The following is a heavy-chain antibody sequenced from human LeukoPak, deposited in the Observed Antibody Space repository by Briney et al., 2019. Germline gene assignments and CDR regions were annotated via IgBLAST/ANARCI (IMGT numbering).Heavy chain of an antibody. J-gene: IGHJ4*02. Sequence: SETLSLTCTVSGGSISGYYWSWIRQPPGKGLEWIGYIYYSGSTNYNPSLKSRVTVSVDTSKNQLSLKLNSVTAADTAVYYCARAAKSSGWFFDYWGQGTLVTVSS. CDR1: GGSISGYY. V-gene: IGHV4-59*12. D-gene: IGHD6-13*01. CDR2: IYYSGST. CDR3: ARAAKSSGWFFDY.